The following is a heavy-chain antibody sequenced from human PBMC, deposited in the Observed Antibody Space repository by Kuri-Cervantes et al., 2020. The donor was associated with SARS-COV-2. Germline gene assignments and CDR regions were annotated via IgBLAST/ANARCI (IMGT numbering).Heavy chain of an antibody. CDR2: IYTSGST. CDR1: GDSITSGGYH. CDR3: ARSFAWGWFDP. D-gene: IGHD3-16*01. J-gene: IGHJ5*02. Sequence: SCTVSGDSITSGGYHWSWIRQPAGKGLEWIGRIYTSGSTNYNPSLKSRVTMSVDTSKNQFSLKLSSVTAADTAVYYCARSFAWGWFDPWGQGTLVTVSS. V-gene: IGHV4-61*02.